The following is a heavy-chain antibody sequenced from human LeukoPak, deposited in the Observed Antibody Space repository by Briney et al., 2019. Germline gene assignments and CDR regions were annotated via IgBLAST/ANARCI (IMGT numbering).Heavy chain of an antibody. D-gene: IGHD1-14*01. V-gene: IGHV3-7*03. CDR3: AKEDRSLQTY. Sequence: GGSLRLSCTSSGFTFSNYAMSWVRLAPGKGLEWVANIKEDGTETYYVDSVKGRFTISRDNAKNSLYLQMNSLRVEDTAVYYCAKEDRSLQTYWGQGTLVTVSS. CDR2: IKEDGTET. CDR1: GFTFSNYA. J-gene: IGHJ4*02.